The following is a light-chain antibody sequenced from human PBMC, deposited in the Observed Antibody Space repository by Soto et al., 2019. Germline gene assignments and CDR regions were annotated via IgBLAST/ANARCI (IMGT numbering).Light chain of an antibody. V-gene: IGLV2-14*01. CDR3: ISFTTRATYV. J-gene: IGLJ1*01. CDR2: DVS. Sequence: QSVLTQPASVSRSPGQSITISCTGTSSDVGNYDYVSWYQQHPGKVPKLMIYDVSNRPSGVSNRFSGSKSGNTASLTISGLQAEDEADYYCISFTTRATYVFGTGTKVTVL. CDR1: SSDVGNYDY.